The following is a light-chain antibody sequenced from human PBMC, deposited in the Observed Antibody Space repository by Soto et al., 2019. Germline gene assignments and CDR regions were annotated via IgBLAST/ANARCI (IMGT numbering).Light chain of an antibody. J-gene: IGKJ3*01. CDR1: QSVSNY. Sequence: EIVLTQSPATRSLSPGERATLSCRASQSVSNYLAWYQQKPGQTPRLLIYDVSNRATGIPARFSGSGSGTDFTLTISSLEPEDFAVYFCHQRTNWPTFGPGTKVDIK. CDR2: DVS. CDR3: HQRTNWPT. V-gene: IGKV3-11*01.